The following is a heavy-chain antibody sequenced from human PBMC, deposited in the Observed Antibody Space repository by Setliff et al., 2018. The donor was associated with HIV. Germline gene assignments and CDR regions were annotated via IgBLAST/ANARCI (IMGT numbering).Heavy chain of an antibody. D-gene: IGHD2-21*01. CDR3: AKLQEGHVYSHYDS. V-gene: IGHV3-30*04. CDR1: GFTFSSYV. J-gene: IGHJ4*02. Sequence: PGGSLRLSCAATGFTFSSYVLHWVCQAPGKGLEWVAVISYDGSYNYYADSVKGRFTISRDNSKNALYLHMNSLRAEDTAVYYCAKLQEGHVYSHYDSWGQGTLVTVS. CDR2: ISYDGSYN.